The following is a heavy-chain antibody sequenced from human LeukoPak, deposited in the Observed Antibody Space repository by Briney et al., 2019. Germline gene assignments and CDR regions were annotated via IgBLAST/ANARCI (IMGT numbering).Heavy chain of an antibody. CDR2: ISSSGSTI. Sequence: GGSLRLSCAASGFTFSSYGMNWVRQAPGKGLEWVSYISSSGSTIYYADSVKGRFTISRDNAKNSLYLQMNSLRAEDTAVYYCAKEGLYGDNGLFYFDFWGQETLVTVSS. D-gene: IGHD4-17*01. J-gene: IGHJ4*02. CDR1: GFTFSSYG. V-gene: IGHV3-48*03. CDR3: AKEGLYGDNGLFYFDF.